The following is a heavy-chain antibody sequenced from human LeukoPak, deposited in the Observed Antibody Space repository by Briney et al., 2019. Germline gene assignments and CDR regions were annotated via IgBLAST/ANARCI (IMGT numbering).Heavy chain of an antibody. V-gene: IGHV3-21*01. D-gene: IGHD1-26*01. CDR1: GGSISSYY. J-gene: IGHJ4*02. CDR2: ISSSSGYI. Sequence: ASETLSLTCTVSGGSISSYYGSWIRQPPGKGLEWVALISSSSGYIYYTDSVKGRFTISRDNAKNSLYLQMNSLRAEDTAVYYCARGSEWEPLYYFDYWGQGNLVTVSS. CDR3: ARGSEWEPLYYFDY.